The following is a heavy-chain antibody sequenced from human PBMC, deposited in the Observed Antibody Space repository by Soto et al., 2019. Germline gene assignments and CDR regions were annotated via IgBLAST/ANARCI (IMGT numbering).Heavy chain of an antibody. D-gene: IGHD3-3*01. CDR1: GFMFSRYA. CDR2: ISNDGSVI. J-gene: IGHJ4*02. CDR3: VRSRSGAVPDSFAY. Sequence: QVQLVESGGGVVPPGRSLRLSCAASGFMFSRYAMHWVRQAPGKGLEWVAVISNDGSVIYYADSVKGRFTISRDKSKNMVYLQLNNLRDEDTAVFYCVRSRSGAVPDSFAYWGTGTLVTVAS. V-gene: IGHV3-30*04.